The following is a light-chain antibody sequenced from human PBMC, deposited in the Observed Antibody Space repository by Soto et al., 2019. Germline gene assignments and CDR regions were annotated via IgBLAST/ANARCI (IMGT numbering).Light chain of an antibody. Sequence: QTDLTQPASGSGSHGQSITISCTGTSSDVGGYNYVSWYQQHPGKAPKFMIYDVSNRPSGVSNRFSGSKSGNTASLTISGLQAEDEADYYCCSYTTSNTRQIVFGTGTKVTVL. J-gene: IGLJ1*01. V-gene: IGLV2-14*01. CDR3: CSYTTSNTRQIV. CDR2: DVS. CDR1: SSDVGGYNY.